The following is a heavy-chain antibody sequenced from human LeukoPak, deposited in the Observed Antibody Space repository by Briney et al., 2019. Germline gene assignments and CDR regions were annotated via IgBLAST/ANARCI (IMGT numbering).Heavy chain of an antibody. CDR2: ISYDGSNK. Sequence: GGSLRLSCAASGFMFSNYDMHWVRQAPGKGLEWGAIISYDGSNKYYADSVKGRFTVSRDNSKNTLYLQLNSLRPEDTAVYYCAKEPRTWIQLWYFDYWGQGTLVTVSS. CDR3: AKEPRTWIQLWYFDY. D-gene: IGHD5-18*01. CDR1: GFMFSNYD. J-gene: IGHJ4*02. V-gene: IGHV3-30*18.